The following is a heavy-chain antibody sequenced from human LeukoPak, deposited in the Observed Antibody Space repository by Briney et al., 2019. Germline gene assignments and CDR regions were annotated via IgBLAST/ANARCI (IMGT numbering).Heavy chain of an antibody. CDR1: GGSISSYY. Sequence: PSETLSLTCTVSGGSISSYYWSWIRQPPGKGLEWIGYIYYSGSTNYNPSLKSRVTISVDTSKNQFSLKVNSVTAADTAVYYCARASILEYYFDYWGQGTLVTVSS. V-gene: IGHV4-59*12. CDR3: ARASILEYYFDY. J-gene: IGHJ4*02. CDR2: IYYSGST. D-gene: IGHD3-3*01.